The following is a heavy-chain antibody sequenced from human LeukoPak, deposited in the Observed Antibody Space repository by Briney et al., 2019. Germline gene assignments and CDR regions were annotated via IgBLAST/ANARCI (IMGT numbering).Heavy chain of an antibody. CDR2: IYYSGST. V-gene: IGHV4-59*08. J-gene: IGHJ6*02. D-gene: IGHD2-15*01. CDR3: ARIVVVVAAPWDYGMDV. CDR1: GGSISSYY. Sequence: SETLSLTCTVSGGSISSYYWSWIRQPPGKGLEWIGYIYYSGSTNYNPSLKSRVTISVDTSKNQFSLKLSSVTAADTAVYYCARIVVVVAAPWDYGMDVWGQGTTVTVSS.